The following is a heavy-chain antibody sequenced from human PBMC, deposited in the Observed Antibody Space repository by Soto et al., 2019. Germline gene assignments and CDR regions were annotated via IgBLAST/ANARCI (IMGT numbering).Heavy chain of an antibody. J-gene: IGHJ5*02. D-gene: IGHD1-26*01. CDR1: GYTFTSYG. Sequence: ASVKVSCKASGYTFTSYGISWVRQAPGQGLEWVGWISAYNGNTNYAQKLQGRVTMTTDTSTSTAYMELRSLRSDDTAVYYCARYHGSYAGHVGWFDPWGQGTLVTVSS. CDR3: ARYHGSYAGHVGWFDP. CDR2: ISAYNGNT. V-gene: IGHV1-18*01.